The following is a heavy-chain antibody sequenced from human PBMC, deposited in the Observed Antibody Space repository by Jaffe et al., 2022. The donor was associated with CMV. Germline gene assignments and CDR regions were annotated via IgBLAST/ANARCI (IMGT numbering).Heavy chain of an antibody. CDR1: GFTFSSYW. Sequence: EVQLVESGGGLVQPGGSLRLSCAASGFTFSSYWMSWVRQAPGKGLEWVANIKQDGSEKYYVDSVKGRFTISRDNAKNSLYLQMNSLRAEDTAVYYCAREAPNGTIPFDYWGQGTLVTVSS. D-gene: IGHD2-21*01. CDR3: AREAPNGTIPFDY. V-gene: IGHV3-7*01. CDR2: IKQDGSEK. J-gene: IGHJ4*02.